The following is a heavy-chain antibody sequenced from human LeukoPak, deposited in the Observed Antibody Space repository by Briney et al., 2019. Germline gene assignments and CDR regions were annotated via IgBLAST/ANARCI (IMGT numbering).Heavy chain of an antibody. J-gene: IGHJ4*02. CDR1: GGSFSGYY. CDR2: INHSGST. V-gene: IGHV4-34*01. D-gene: IGHD2-2*01. CDR3: AGGYCSSTSCSPIPPEDY. Sequence: PSETLSLTRAVYGGSFSGYYWSWIRQPPGKGLEWIGEINHSGSTNYNPSLKSRVTISVDTSKNQFSLKLSSVTAADTAVYYCAGGYCSSTSCSPIPPEDYWGQGTLVTVSS.